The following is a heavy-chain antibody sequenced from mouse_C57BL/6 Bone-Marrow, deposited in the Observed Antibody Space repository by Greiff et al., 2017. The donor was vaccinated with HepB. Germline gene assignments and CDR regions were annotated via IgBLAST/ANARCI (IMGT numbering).Heavy chain of an antibody. CDR2: ISYDGSN. CDR1: GYSITSGYY. J-gene: IGHJ3*01. Sequence: VQLQQSGPGLVKPSQSLSLTCSVTGYSITSGYYWNWIRQFPGNKLEWMGYISYDGSNNYNPSLKNRISITRDTSKNQFFLKLNSVTTEDTATYYCAKGLGLWFAYWGQGTLVTVSA. D-gene: IGHD4-1*01. CDR3: AKGLGLWFAY. V-gene: IGHV3-6*01.